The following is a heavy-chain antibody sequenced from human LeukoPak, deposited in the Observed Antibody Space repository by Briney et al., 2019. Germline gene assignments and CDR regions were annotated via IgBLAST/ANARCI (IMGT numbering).Heavy chain of an antibody. Sequence: PSETLSLTCTVPGGSISNYYWGWIRQPPGKGLECIGNIYYSGSTNYNPSLKSRVTISVDTSKNQFSLKLSSVTAADTAVYYCARLRDLYNVFDFWGQGTLVTVSS. J-gene: IGHJ4*02. CDR3: ARLRDLYNVFDF. CDR2: IYYSGST. D-gene: IGHD1-1*01. V-gene: IGHV4-59*08. CDR1: GGSISNYY.